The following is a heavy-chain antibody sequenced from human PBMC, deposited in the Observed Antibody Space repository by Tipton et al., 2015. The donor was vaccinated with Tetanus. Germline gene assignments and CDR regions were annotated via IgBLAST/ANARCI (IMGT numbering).Heavy chain of an antibody. CDR3: ARTWGVWVTSIDAFDI. CDR1: GGLITTGGYS. Sequence: TLSLTFTVSGGLITTGGYSWGWIRQPPGKGLEWIGGFYYSGSSYYNSSLKSRVTISVDTSKNQFSLKLSSVTAADTAVYYCARTWGVWVTSIDAFDIWGQGTKVAVSS. D-gene: IGHD3-16*01. CDR2: FYYSGSS. V-gene: IGHV4-39*01. J-gene: IGHJ3*02.